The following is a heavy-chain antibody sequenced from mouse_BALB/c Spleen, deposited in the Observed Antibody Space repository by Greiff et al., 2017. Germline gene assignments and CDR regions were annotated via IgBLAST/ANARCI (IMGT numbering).Heavy chain of an antibody. CDR2: IRNKANGYTT. D-gene: IGHD3-1*01. CDR1: GFTFTDYY. Sequence: VQLKESGGGLVQPGGSLRLSCATSGFTFTDYYMSWVRQPPGKALEWLGFIRNKANGYTTEYSASVKGRFTISRDNSQSILYLQMNTLRAEDSATYYCARDSSGLAYWGQGTLVTVSA. CDR3: ARDSSGLAY. J-gene: IGHJ3*01. V-gene: IGHV7-3*02.